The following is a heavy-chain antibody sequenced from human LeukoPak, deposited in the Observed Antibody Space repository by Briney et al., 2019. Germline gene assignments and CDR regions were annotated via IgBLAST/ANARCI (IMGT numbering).Heavy chain of an antibody. CDR3: ARADGDPYYYYYGMDV. J-gene: IGHJ6*02. CDR2: INSDGTST. CDR1: GFTFNSYW. Sequence: GGSLRLSCAASGFTFNSYWMHWARQAPGKGLVWVSRINSDGTSTSYADVVMGRFTTYRDNAKSTLYLQMNSLRAEDTAVYYCARADGDPYYYYYGMDVWGQGTTVTVSS. V-gene: IGHV3-74*01. D-gene: IGHD4-17*01.